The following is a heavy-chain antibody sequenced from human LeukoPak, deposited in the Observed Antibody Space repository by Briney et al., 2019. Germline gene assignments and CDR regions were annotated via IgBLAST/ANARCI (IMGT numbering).Heavy chain of an antibody. CDR1: GFTFSSNA. V-gene: IGHV3-30*04. D-gene: IGHD5-12*01. CDR2: ISYDGSNK. CDR3: ARAGYSGYDLDY. Sequence: GGSLRLSCAASGFTFSSNAMHWVRQAPGKGLEWVAVISYDGSNKYYADSVKGRFTISRDNSKNTLYLQMNSLRAEDTAVYYCARAGYSGYDLDYWGQGTLVTVSS. J-gene: IGHJ4*02.